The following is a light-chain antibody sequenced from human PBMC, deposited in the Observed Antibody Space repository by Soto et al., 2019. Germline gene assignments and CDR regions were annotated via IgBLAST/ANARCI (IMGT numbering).Light chain of an antibody. Sequence: QSALTQPPSSSGSPGQSVTISCTGTSSDVGGYNYVSWYQQHPGKAPKLMIYEVSKRPSGVPDRFSGSKSGNTASLTVSGLQAEAEADYYCSSYAGSNNLVFGTGTKVTVL. V-gene: IGLV2-8*01. J-gene: IGLJ1*01. CDR3: SSYAGSNNLV. CDR2: EVS. CDR1: SSDVGGYNY.